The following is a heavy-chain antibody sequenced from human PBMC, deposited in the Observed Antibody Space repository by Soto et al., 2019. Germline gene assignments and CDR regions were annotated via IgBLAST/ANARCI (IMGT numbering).Heavy chain of an antibody. CDR2: FDPEDGET. D-gene: IGHD3-10*01. Sequence: QVQLVQSGAEVKKPGASVKVSCKVSGYTLTELSMHWVRQAPGKGLEWMGGFDPEDGETIYAQKFQGRVTMTEDTSTDTDYMELSSLRSEDTAVYYCATLWFGEPLAGYDGMDVWGQGTTVTVSS. J-gene: IGHJ6*02. CDR1: GYTLTELS. V-gene: IGHV1-24*01. CDR3: ATLWFGEPLAGYDGMDV.